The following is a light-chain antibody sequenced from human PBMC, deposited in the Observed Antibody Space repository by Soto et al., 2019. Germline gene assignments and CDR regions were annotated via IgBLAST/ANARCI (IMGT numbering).Light chain of an antibody. CDR1: QSISNS. Sequence: DIQMTQSPSSLSASVGDRVTITCRASQSISNSLNWYQQKPGKAPDLLIYAASNLQSGVPSRFIGSGSGTDFTLTISSLQPEDFATYYCQQSYSSPRMYTFGQGTKLEIK. J-gene: IGKJ2*01. CDR3: QQSYSSPRMYT. CDR2: AAS. V-gene: IGKV1-39*01.